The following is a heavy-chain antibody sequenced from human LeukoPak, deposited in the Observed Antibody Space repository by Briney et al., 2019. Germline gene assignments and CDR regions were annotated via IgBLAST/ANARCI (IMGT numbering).Heavy chain of an antibody. D-gene: IGHD1-26*01. Sequence: SVKVSFTASGGTFSSYAISWVRQAPGQGLEWMGRIIPIFGIANYAQKFQGRVTITADKSTSTAYMELSSLRSEDTAVYYCASDGYSGSYRGSYYWGQGTLVTVSS. J-gene: IGHJ4*02. CDR3: ASDGYSGSYRGSYY. CDR2: IIPIFGIA. V-gene: IGHV1-69*04. CDR1: GGTFSSYA.